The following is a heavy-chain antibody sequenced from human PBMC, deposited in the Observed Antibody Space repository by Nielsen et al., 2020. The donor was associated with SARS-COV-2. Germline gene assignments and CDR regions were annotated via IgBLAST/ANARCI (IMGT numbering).Heavy chain of an antibody. D-gene: IGHD6-13*01. CDR3: ARDLWQQLVPGDAFDI. J-gene: IGHJ3*02. CDR2: VSWNGSRT. CDR1: GFTFSNSD. V-gene: IGHV3-19*01. Sequence: GESLKISCAASGFTFSNSDMNWVRQAPGKGLEWVSGVSWNGSRTHYADSVKGRFIISRDNSRNFLYQQMNSLRPEDMAVYYCARDLWQQLVPGDAFDIWGQGTMVTVSS.